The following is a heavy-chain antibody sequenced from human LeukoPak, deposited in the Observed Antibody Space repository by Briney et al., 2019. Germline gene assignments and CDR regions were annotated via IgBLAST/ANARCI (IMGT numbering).Heavy chain of an antibody. CDR2: IYTSGST. D-gene: IGHD3-3*01. J-gene: IGHJ6*04. Sequence: SETLSLTCTVSGGSISSYYWSWIRQPAGKGLEWIGRIYTSGSTNYNPSLKSRVTMSVDTSKNQFSLKLSSVTAADTAVYYCARSGVLGLRFFMDVWGKGTTVTVSS. V-gene: IGHV4-4*07. CDR3: ARSGVLGLRFFMDV. CDR1: GGSISSYY.